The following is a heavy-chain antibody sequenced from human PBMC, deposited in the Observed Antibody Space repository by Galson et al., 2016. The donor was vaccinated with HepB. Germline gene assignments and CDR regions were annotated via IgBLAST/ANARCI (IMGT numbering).Heavy chain of an antibody. Sequence: SLRLSCAASGFTFNSHWMSWVRQAPEKGLEWVANINQDGSEKHYVDSVQGRFTVSRDNAENSLYLHMNSLRAEDTAVYYCARDRRYNSGCGHYYDPEAFDSWGQGTLVTVSS. CDR3: ARDRRYNSGCGHYYDPEAFDS. D-gene: IGHD3-22*01. CDR2: INQDGSEK. J-gene: IGHJ4*02. V-gene: IGHV3-7*03. CDR1: GFTFNSHW.